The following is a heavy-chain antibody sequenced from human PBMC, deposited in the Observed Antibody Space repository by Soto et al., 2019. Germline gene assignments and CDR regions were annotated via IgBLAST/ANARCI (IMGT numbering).Heavy chain of an antibody. Sequence: SETLSLTCTVSGGSISSYDWSWIRQPPGKGLEWIGYIYYSGSTNYNPSLKSRVTISVDTSKNQFSLKLSSVTAADTAVYYCARVAGYCSGGSCPDYYYYYMDVWGKGTTVTVSS. CDR2: IYYSGST. V-gene: IGHV4-59*08. D-gene: IGHD2-15*01. CDR3: ARVAGYCSGGSCPDYYYYYMDV. CDR1: GGSISSYD. J-gene: IGHJ6*03.